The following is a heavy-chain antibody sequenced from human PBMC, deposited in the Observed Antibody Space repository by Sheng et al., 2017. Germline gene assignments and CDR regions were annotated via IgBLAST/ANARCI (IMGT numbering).Heavy chain of an antibody. CDR1: GSTFSGSA. D-gene: IGHD2-21*02. V-gene: IGHV3-73*02. J-gene: IGHJ5*02. Sequence: EVQLVESGGGLVQPGGSRRNSPVQPLGSTFSGSAMHWVRQASGKGLEWVGRIRSKANSYATAYAASVKGRFTISRDDSKNTAYLQMNSLKTEDTAVYYCTRQAYCGGDCYLRYNWFDPWGQGTLVTVSS. CDR2: IRSKANSYAT. CDR3: TRQAYCGGDCYLRYNWFDP.